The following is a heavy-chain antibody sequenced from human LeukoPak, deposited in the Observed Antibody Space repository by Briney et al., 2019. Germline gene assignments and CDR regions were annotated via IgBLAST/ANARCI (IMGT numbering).Heavy chain of an antibody. D-gene: IGHD2-15*01. CDR2: IYYSGST. CDR1: GDSLSSYY. Sequence: PSETLSLTCSVSGDSLSSYYWSWIRQPPGRGLEWIGYIYYSGSTNYNPSLKSRVTISVDASKNQFSLKLSSVTAAATAVYFCAGQDRSGVHFDYWGQGSLVTVSS. J-gene: IGHJ4*02. CDR3: AGQDRSGVHFDY. V-gene: IGHV4-59*01.